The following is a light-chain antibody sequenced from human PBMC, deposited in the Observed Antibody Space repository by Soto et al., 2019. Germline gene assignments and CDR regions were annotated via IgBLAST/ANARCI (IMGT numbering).Light chain of an antibody. V-gene: IGKV1-6*01. CDR2: PAS. Sequence: AIQMTQSPSSLSASVGDRVTITCRASQDIRNDLGWYQQKPGKAPNLLIYPASSLQSGVPPTFSGSGAGTAFTLTISSLQPEDFATYYCLQDNRYPWTFGQGTKVQIK. CDR3: LQDNRYPWT. J-gene: IGKJ1*01. CDR1: QDIRND.